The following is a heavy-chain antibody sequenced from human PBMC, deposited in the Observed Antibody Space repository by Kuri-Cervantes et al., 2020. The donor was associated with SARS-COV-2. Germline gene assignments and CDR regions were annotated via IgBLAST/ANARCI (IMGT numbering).Heavy chain of an antibody. Sequence: GGSLRLCCAASGFTFSSYSMNWVRQAPGKGLEWVSSISSSSSYIYYADSVKGRFTISRDNSKNTLYLQMNSLRAEDTAVYYCARPYSGSYYSWSDPWGQGTLVTVSS. D-gene: IGHD1-26*01. V-gene: IGHV3-21*01. CDR1: GFTFSSYS. CDR2: ISSSSSYI. J-gene: IGHJ5*02. CDR3: ARPYSGSYYSWSDP.